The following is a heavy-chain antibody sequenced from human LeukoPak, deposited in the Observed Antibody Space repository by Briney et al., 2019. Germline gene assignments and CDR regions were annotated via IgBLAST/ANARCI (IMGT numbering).Heavy chain of an antibody. CDR3: ARDFYYGSGRFDY. CDR1: GFTFSNYE. D-gene: IGHD3-10*01. J-gene: IGHJ4*02. Sequence: GGSLRLSCAASGFTFSNYEMNWVRQAPGKGLEWVSYISSSGSTIYYADSVKGRFTISRDNAKNSPFLQMNSLRAEDTAVYYCARDFYYGSGRFDYWGQGTLATVSS. CDR2: ISSSGSTI. V-gene: IGHV3-48*03.